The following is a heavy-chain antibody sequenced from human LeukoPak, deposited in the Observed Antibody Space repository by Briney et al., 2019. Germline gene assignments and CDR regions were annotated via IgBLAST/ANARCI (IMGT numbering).Heavy chain of an antibody. CDR2: ISASGHYA. J-gene: IGHJ6*02. CDR3: AKDLASYYYGMDV. CDR1: GSGFTFGNFA. Sequence: GGSLRLSCEASGSGFTFGNFAFSWVRQAPGKGLEWLSGISASGHYAYSAESVKGRFTISRDNSKNSLYLQMNSLRTEDTALYYCAKDLASYYYGMDVWGQGTTVTVSS. V-gene: IGHV3-43*02.